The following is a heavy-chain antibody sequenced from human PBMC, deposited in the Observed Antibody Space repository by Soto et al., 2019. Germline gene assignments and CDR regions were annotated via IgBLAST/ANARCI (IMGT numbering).Heavy chain of an antibody. CDR3: ARETAGGIAAADYYGMDV. J-gene: IGHJ6*02. CDR1: GDSVSSNSAA. V-gene: IGHV6-1*01. CDR2: SYYRSKWYN. Sequence: SQTLSLTCAISGDSVSSNSAAWNWIRQSPSRGLEWLGRSYYRSKWYNDYAVSVKSRITINPDTSKNQFSLQLNSVTPEDTAVYYCARETAGGIAAADYYGMDVWGQGTTVTVSS. D-gene: IGHD6-13*01.